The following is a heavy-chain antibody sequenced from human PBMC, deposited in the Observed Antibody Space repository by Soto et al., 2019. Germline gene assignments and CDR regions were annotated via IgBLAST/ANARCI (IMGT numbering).Heavy chain of an antibody. D-gene: IGHD3-10*01. Sequence: HPXGSLLLACTTSGFTCGDYAMTWVRQAPGKGLEWVGFIRSKTYGGTTEYAASVKGRFTVSRDDSKSIAYLQMNSLRAEDTAVYYCTGLDGSGSYFHYYGMDVWGQGTKVTVSS. V-gene: IGHV3-49*04. CDR3: TGLDGSGSYFHYYGMDV. CDR2: IRSKTYGGTT. CDR1: GFTCGDYA. J-gene: IGHJ6*02.